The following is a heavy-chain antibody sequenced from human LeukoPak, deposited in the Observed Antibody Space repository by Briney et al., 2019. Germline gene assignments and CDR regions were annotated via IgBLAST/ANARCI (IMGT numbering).Heavy chain of an antibody. CDR3: ARGQGSSGSYYKLPLFDY. CDR1: GGSFSGYY. J-gene: IGHJ4*02. CDR2: INHSGST. D-gene: IGHD3-10*01. Sequence: SETLSLTCAVYGGSFSGYYWSWIRQPPGKGLEWIGEINHSGSTNYNPSLKSRVTISVDTSKNQFSLKLSSVTAADTAVYYCARGQGSSGSYYKLPLFDYWGQGTLVTVSS. V-gene: IGHV4-34*01.